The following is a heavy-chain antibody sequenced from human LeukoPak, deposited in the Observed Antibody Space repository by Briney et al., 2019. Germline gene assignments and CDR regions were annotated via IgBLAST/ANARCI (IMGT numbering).Heavy chain of an antibody. CDR2: MSYDGSNK. J-gene: IGHJ4*02. CDR1: GFTFSSYA. CDR3: ASSPAMVSDFDY. V-gene: IGHV3-30-3*01. Sequence: GRSLRLSCAASGFTFSSYAMHWVRQAPGKGLEWVAVMSYDGSNKYYADSVKGRFTISRDNSKNTLYLQMNSLRAEDTAVYYCASSPAMVSDFDYWGQGTLVTVSS. D-gene: IGHD5-18*01.